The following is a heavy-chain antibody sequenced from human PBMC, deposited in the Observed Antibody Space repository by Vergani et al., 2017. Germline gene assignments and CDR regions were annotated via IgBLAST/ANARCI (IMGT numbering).Heavy chain of an antibody. V-gene: IGHV4-61*02. D-gene: IGHD1-14*01. Sequence: QVQLQESGPGLVKPSQTLSLTCTVSGGSISSGSYYWSWIRQPAGKGLEWIGRSYTSGSTNYNPSLKSRVTISVDTSKNQFSLKLSSVTAADTAVYYCAGDSPGRVRATAYLFFDYWGQGTLVTVSS. CDR3: AGDSPGRVRATAYLFFDY. J-gene: IGHJ4*02. CDR2: SYTSGST. CDR1: GGSISSGSYY.